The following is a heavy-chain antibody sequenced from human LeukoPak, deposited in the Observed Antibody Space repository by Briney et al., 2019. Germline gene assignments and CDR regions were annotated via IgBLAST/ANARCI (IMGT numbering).Heavy chain of an antibody. Sequence: PSQTLSLTCTVSGGSISSGSYYWSWIRQPAGKGLEWIGRIYTSGSTNYNPSLKSRVTISVDTSKNQFSLKLSSVTAADTAVYYCARGSGYYQTLPSLDCWGQGTLVTVSS. CDR2: IYTSGST. J-gene: IGHJ4*02. V-gene: IGHV4-61*02. CDR1: GGSISSGSYY. CDR3: ARGSGYYQTLPSLDC. D-gene: IGHD3-22*01.